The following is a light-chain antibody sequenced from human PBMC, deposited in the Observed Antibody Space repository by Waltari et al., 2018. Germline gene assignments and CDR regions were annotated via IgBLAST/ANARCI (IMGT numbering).Light chain of an antibody. Sequence: QSAPTQPPSVSGSPGQSVTIPCTGTSSDVGGYAYVACYQKHPGKAPKLMIYGVTNRPSGVSDRFSGSKSGNTASLTISGLQADDEADYYCCSYTTSTTVFGGGTRLTVL. CDR3: CSYTTSTTV. J-gene: IGLJ2*01. CDR2: GVT. V-gene: IGLV2-14*01. CDR1: SSDVGGYAY.